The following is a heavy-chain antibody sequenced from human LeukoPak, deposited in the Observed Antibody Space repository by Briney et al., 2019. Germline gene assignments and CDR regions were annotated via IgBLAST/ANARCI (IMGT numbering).Heavy chain of an antibody. Sequence: SETLSLTCTVSGGSISSYYWSWIRQPAGKGLEWIGRIYTSGSTNYNPSLKSRVTMSVDTSKNQFSLKLSSVTAADTAVYYCARDLWEWFGELQGLSAFDIWGQGTMVTVSS. CDR2: IYTSGST. CDR1: GGSISSYY. V-gene: IGHV4-4*07. J-gene: IGHJ3*02. CDR3: ARDLWEWFGELQGLSAFDI. D-gene: IGHD3-10*01.